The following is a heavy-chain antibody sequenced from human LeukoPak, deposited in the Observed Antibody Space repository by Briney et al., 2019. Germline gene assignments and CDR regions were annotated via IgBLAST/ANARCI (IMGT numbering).Heavy chain of an antibody. V-gene: IGHV3-23*01. CDR1: GFTFGSYG. CDR3: AIMHGYYDGSGYWVQ. Sequence: GGSLRLSCAASGFTFGSYGMSWVRQAPGKGLEWVSFITPNADRTSYADSVEGRFTISRDNNRNTLYMQMNSLRDEDTAIYYCAIMHGYYDGSGYWVQWGQGTLVTVSS. CDR2: ITPNADRT. D-gene: IGHD3-22*01. J-gene: IGHJ1*01.